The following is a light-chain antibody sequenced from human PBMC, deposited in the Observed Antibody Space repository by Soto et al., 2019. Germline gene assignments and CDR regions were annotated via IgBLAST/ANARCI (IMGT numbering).Light chain of an antibody. CDR1: QNFGTF. CDR3: QQYQSLPFT. V-gene: IGKV3-11*01. J-gene: IGKJ3*01. Sequence: EIVLTQSPATLSLSPGERATLSCRASQNFGTFLAWYQQKPGQAPRLLIYDVSSRATGIPARFSGSGSGTDFTLTISSLEPEDFAVYYCQQYQSLPFTFGPGTKVHI. CDR2: DVS.